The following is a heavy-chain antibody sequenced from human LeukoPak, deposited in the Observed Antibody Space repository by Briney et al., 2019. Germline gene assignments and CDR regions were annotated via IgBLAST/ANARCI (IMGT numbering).Heavy chain of an antibody. Sequence: TGGSLRLSCSASGFTFSSSAMHWVRQAPGKGLEYVSAIVSNGGSTYYADSVKGRFTISRDNSKNTLYLQMSSLRAEDTAVYYCAKVSPVVTPIDYWGQGTLVTVSS. CDR3: AKVSPVVTPIDY. CDR2: IVSNGGST. J-gene: IGHJ4*02. D-gene: IGHD4-23*01. V-gene: IGHV3-64D*06. CDR1: GFTFSSSA.